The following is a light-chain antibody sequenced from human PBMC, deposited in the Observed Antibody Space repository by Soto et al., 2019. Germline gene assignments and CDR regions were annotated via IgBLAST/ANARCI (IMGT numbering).Light chain of an antibody. CDR2: GAS. V-gene: IGKV3-20*01. CDR3: QQYGSSPGVT. J-gene: IGKJ4*01. Sequence: EIVLTQSPGTLSLSPGERATLSCRASQSVSSSYLAWYQQKPGQAPRLLIYGASSRANGIPDRFSGSGSGTDFTLTISRLEPEEFAVYYCQQYGSSPGVTFGGGTKVEIK. CDR1: QSVSSSY.